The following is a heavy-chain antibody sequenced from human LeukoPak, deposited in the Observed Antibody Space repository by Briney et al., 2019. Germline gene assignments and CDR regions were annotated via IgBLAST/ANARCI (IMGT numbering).Heavy chain of an antibody. J-gene: IGHJ5*02. CDR1: GMSLTSRHS. D-gene: IGHD3-16*01. CDR2: TTNSDSP. Sequence: SETLSLTCSVSGMSLTSRHSWGWIRQPHGKGLGGSGSTTNSDSPYYNPSLESRVTISLDTSRNQFSLRLTSVTAADTAVYYCARDFGETSLPNWFDPWGQGTLVIVSS. V-gene: IGHV4-38-2*02. CDR3: ARDFGETSLPNWFDP.